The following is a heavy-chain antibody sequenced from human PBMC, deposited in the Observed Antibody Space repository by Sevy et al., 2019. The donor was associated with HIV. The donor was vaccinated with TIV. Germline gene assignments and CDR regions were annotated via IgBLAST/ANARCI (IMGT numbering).Heavy chain of an antibody. V-gene: IGHV3-15*01. D-gene: IGHD3-3*01. CDR3: TTKKDFWSGYFYFDY. J-gene: IGHJ4*02. Sequence: GESLKISCAASGFTFSKAWMSWVRQAPGKGLEWVGRIKSNTDGGTTDYAEPVKGRFTISRDDSKNTLYLQVKSLKTDDTAVYYCTTKKDFWSGYFYFDYWGQGTLVTVSS. CDR1: GFTFSKAW. CDR2: IKSNTDGGTT.